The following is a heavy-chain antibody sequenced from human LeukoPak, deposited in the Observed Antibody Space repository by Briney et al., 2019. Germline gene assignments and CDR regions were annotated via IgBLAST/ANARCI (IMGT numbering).Heavy chain of an antibody. D-gene: IGHD6-19*01. Sequence: PSETLSLTCTVPGGSISGHYWTWIRQPAGRGLEWIGRIYSSGSTYYNPSLMSRVTISLDTSNNQFSLRVTSVTAADTAVYYCARGKEMTAVAGYYSFDYWGQGTLVSVSS. CDR1: GGSISGHY. CDR3: ARGKEMTAVAGYYSFDY. V-gene: IGHV4-4*07. CDR2: IYSSGST. J-gene: IGHJ4*02.